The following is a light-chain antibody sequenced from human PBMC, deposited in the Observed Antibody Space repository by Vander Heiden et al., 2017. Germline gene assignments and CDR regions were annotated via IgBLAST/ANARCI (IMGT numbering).Light chain of an antibody. V-gene: IGLV1-44*01. J-gene: IGLJ3*02. Sequence: QSVLTQPPSASGTPGQSVTIPRSGSSANIGSNNVNWYQQLPGTAPKLLIYSNNQRPSGVPDRCSGSKSGTSASLAISGLQSEDEADYYCAAWDDSLNGWVFGGGTKLTVL. CDR3: AAWDDSLNGWV. CDR2: SNN. CDR1: SANIGSNN.